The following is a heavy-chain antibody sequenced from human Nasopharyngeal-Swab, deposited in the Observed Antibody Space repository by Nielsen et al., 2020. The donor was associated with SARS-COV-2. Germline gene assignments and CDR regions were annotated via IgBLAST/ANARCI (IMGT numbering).Heavy chain of an antibody. CDR2: INSDGSST. D-gene: IGHD3-16*02. CDR3: ARDLGYYYYVWVSYRIKDFDY. V-gene: IGHV3-74*01. Sequence: GESLKISCAASGFTFSSYWMHWVRQAPGKGLVWVSRINSDGSSTSYADSVKGRFTISRDNAKNTLYLQMNSLRAAEKAVYYCARDLGYYYYVWVSYRIKDFDYWGQGTLVIVSS. CDR1: GFTFSSYW. J-gene: IGHJ4*02.